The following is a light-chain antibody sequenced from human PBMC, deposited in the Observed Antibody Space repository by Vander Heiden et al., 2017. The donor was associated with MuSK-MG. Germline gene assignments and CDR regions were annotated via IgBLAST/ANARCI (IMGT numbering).Light chain of an antibody. J-gene: IGKJ4*01. CDR3: QQYNSYSFLT. V-gene: IGKV1-5*03. Sequence: DIQMTQSPSTLSASVGDSVTITCRASQSISSWLAWYQQKPGKAPKLLIYKASSLESGVPSRFSGSGSGTEFTLTISSLQPDDFATYYCQQYNSYSFLTFGGGTKVEIK. CDR1: QSISSW. CDR2: KAS.